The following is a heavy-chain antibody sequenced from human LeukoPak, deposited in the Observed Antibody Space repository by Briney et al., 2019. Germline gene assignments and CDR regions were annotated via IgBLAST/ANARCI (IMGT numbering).Heavy chain of an antibody. Sequence: SSETLSLTCAVSGYSISSGYYWGWIRQPPGKGLEWIGSIYHSGSTYYIPSLKSRVTISVDTSKNQFSLKLSSVTAADTAVYYCARHGGSGSYYNWFDPWGQGTLVTVSS. CDR2: IYHSGST. D-gene: IGHD3-10*01. J-gene: IGHJ5*02. CDR3: ARHGGSGSYYNWFDP. V-gene: IGHV4-38-2*01. CDR1: GYSISSGYY.